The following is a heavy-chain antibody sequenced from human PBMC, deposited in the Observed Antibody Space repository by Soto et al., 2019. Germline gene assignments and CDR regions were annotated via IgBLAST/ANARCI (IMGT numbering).Heavy chain of an antibody. Sequence: PSETLSLTCTVSGDSFSNYYCNWVRKSAGKGLEWIGRIYPTGSTTYNPSLKSRLTMSVDTSKNQFSLRLTSMTAADTAVYYCATGRSEVVPGAMDTWGQGXLVTVS. V-gene: IGHV4-4*07. CDR1: GDSFSNYY. J-gene: IGHJ5*02. D-gene: IGHD2-2*01. CDR2: IYPTGST. CDR3: ATGRSEVVPGAMDT.